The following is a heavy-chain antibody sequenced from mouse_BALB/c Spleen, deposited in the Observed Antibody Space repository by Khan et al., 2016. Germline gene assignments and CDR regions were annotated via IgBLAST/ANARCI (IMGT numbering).Heavy chain of an antibody. Sequence: VQLQQSGAELVKPGASVKLPCTASGFNIKDTNMHWVKQRPEQGLEWIGKVDPANGNTNYDPKFQGKATVTADKSSNTAYLQLSSLTSEDTAVSYCASHARTPRYFEDWGAETTVTVSS. CDR1: GFNIKDTN. CDR2: VDPANGNT. CDR3: ASHARTPRYFED. J-gene: IGHJ1*01. V-gene: IGHV14-3*02.